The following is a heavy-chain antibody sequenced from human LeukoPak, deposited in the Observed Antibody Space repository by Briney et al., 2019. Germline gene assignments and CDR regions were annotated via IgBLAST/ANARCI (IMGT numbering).Heavy chain of an antibody. D-gene: IGHD5-18*01. J-gene: IGHJ3*02. Sequence: SVKVSCKASGGTFSSYAISWVRRAPGQGLEWMGGIIPIFGTANYAQKFQGRVTITTDESTSTAYMELSSLRSEDTAVYYCARERVQLWFARAFDIWGQGTMVTVSS. CDR1: GGTFSSYA. V-gene: IGHV1-69*05. CDR3: ARERVQLWFARAFDI. CDR2: IIPIFGTA.